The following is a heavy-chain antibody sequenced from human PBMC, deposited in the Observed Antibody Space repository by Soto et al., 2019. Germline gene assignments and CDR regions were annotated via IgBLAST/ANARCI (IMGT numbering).Heavy chain of an antibody. CDR3: ARDGVVPAAIRPHSLYYYGMDV. CDR1: GGTFSSYA. CDR2: IIPIVGTA. Sequence: QVQLVQSGAEVKKPGSSVKVSCKASGGTFSSYAISWVRQAPGQGLEWMGGIIPIVGTANYAQKFQGRVTITADESTSTAYMELSSLRSEDTAVYYCARDGVVPAAIRPHSLYYYGMDVWGQGTTVTVSS. J-gene: IGHJ6*02. D-gene: IGHD2-2*02. V-gene: IGHV1-69*01.